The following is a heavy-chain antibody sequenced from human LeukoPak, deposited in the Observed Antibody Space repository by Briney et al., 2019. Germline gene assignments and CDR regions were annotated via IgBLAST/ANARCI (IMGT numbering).Heavy chain of an antibody. Sequence: GGSLRLSCAASGFTFSSYAMSWVRQAPGKGLEWVSAISGSGGSTYYADSVKGRFTISRDNSKSTLYLQMNSLRAEDTAVYYCAKDFEAREAANLHYWGQGTLVTVSS. CDR1: GFTFSSYA. V-gene: IGHV3-23*01. D-gene: IGHD6-25*01. J-gene: IGHJ4*02. CDR3: AKDFEAREAANLHY. CDR2: ISGSGGST.